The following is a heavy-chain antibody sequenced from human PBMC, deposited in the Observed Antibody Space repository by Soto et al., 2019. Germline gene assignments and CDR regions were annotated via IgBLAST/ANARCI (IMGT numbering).Heavy chain of an antibody. CDR2: TIPTFGAG. D-gene: IGHD5-12*01. CDR3: ARRKSNGYNRYFAS. Sequence: QVQLVQSGAEVKKPGSSVKISCKASGGTFSSNPISWMRQAPGQGLEWVGGTIPTFGAGSYAQRFQGRVTITADKSTNTAYMDLSNLRPEDTAVYYCARRKSNGYNRYFASWGQGTLVTVSS. CDR1: GGTFSSNP. J-gene: IGHJ4*02. V-gene: IGHV1-69*06.